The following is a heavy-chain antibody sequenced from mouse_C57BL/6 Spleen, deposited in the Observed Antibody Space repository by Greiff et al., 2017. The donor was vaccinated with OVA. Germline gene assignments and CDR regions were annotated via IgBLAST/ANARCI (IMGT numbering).Heavy chain of an antibody. D-gene: IGHD2-4*01. J-gene: IGHJ2*01. CDR3: TRGLRREFDY. CDR2: IDPSDSYT. V-gene: IGHV1-69*01. Sequence: QVQLQQPGAELVMPGASVKLSCKASGYTFTSYWMHWVKQRPGQGLEWIGEIDPSDSYTNYKQKFKGKSTLTVDKSSSTAYMPLSSLTSEDSAVYYCTRGLRREFDYWGQGTTLTVSS. CDR1: GYTFTSYW.